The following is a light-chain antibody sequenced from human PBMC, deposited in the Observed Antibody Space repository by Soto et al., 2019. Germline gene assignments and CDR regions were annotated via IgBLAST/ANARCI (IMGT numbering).Light chain of an antibody. CDR1: SSDVGGYNY. Sequence: QSALTQPVSVSGSPGQSITISCTGTSSDVGGYNYVSWYQQHPGKAPKLMIYDVSSRPSGVSNRFSGSKSGNTAYLTISGLQAEDEADYYCSSYTRSGTVVFGGGTKVTVL. CDR3: SSYTRSGTVV. V-gene: IGLV2-14*01. CDR2: DVS. J-gene: IGLJ2*01.